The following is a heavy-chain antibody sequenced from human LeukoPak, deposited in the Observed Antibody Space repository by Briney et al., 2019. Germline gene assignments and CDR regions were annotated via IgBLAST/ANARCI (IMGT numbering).Heavy chain of an antibody. D-gene: IGHD3-22*01. Sequence: SETLSLTCAVSGGSISSSNWWSWVRQPPEKGLEWTGEISQSGSTNYNPSLKSRVTMSVDKSKNQFSLKLTSVTAADTAVYYCARAGRYYDSTGYYWYFDFWGQGTLVTVSS. CDR1: GGSISSSNW. CDR3: ARAGRYYDSTGYYWYFDF. CDR2: ISQSGST. V-gene: IGHV4-4*02. J-gene: IGHJ4*02.